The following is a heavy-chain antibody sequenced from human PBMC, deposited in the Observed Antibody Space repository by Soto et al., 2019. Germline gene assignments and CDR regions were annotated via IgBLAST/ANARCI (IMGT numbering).Heavy chain of an antibody. V-gene: IGHV4-34*01. J-gene: IGHJ5*02. Sequence: SETLSLTCAVYGGSFSGYYLSWIRQPPGKGLEWIGEINHSGSTNYNPSLKSRVTISVDTSKNQFSLKLSSVTAADTAVYYCARVLAQYYDILTGSNWFDPWGQGTLVTVSS. CDR3: ARVLAQYYDILTGSNWFDP. D-gene: IGHD3-9*01. CDR1: GGSFSGYY. CDR2: INHSGST.